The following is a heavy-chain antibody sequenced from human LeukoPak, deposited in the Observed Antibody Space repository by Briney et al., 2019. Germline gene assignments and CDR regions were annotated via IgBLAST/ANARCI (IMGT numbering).Heavy chain of an antibody. CDR3: AKDTEDYGALDY. J-gene: IGHJ4*02. CDR1: GFTFGSYA. CDR2: ISSSGGST. V-gene: IGHV3-23*01. D-gene: IGHD4-17*01. Sequence: PGGSLRLSCAPSGFTFGSYAMSWVRHAPGKGLEWVSAISSSGGSTYYADSVKGRFTISRDNSKNTLYLQMSSLRAEDTAVYYCAKDTEDYGALDYWGQGTLVTVSS.